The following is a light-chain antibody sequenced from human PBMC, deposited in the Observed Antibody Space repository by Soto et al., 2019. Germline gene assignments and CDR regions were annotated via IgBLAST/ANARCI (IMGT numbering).Light chain of an antibody. V-gene: IGKV3-11*01. CDR3: HQRQSWPRT. CDR1: QYINTR. Sequence: EIVLTQSPATLSSFPGDRVTLSCRASQYINTRLAWYQHRPGQAPRLLIYQTSIRAHGIPTRFSASGSGTDFTLPISAVQPEDFALYYCHQRQSWPRTFGQGTKVDI. CDR2: QTS. J-gene: IGKJ1*01.